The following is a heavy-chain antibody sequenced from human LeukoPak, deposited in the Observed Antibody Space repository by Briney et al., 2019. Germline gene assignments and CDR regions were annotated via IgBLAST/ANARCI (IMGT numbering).Heavy chain of an antibody. Sequence: PSETLSLTCTVSGGPINISSAYWGWIRQPPGKGLEWIGSIYYSKNTYYNPYLKSRVTISADKSKIQFSLTLGSVSATDTAVYYCVSPRGFSYGYFDYWGQGTLVTVSS. CDR3: VSPRGFSYGYFDY. D-gene: IGHD5-18*01. J-gene: IGHJ4*02. V-gene: IGHV4-39*01. CDR1: GGPINISSAY. CDR2: IYYSKNT.